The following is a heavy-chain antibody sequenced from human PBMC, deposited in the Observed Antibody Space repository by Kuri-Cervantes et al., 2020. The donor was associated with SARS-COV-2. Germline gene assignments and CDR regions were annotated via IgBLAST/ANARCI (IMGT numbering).Heavy chain of an antibody. V-gene: IGHV3-48*01. CDR3: AGERYYSGHYGMDV. J-gene: IGHJ6*02. CDR2: IGSSSSTI. D-gene: IGHD3-10*01. CDR1: GFTFSDYS. Sequence: GESLKISCAASGFTFSDYSMNWVRQAPGKGLEWVSYIGSSSSTIYYADSMKGRFTISRDNAKNSLSLQMNSLRAEDTAVYYCAGERYYSGHYGMDVWGQGTTVTVSS.